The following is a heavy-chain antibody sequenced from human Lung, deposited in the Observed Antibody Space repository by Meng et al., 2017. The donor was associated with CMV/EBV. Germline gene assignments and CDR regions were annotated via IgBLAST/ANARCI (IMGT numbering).Heavy chain of an antibody. D-gene: IGHD1-14*01. CDR2: VVYSGTT. CDR3: ARHHHSPTFDY. V-gene: IGHV4-39*01. CDR1: GSSISSSSYY. Sequence: QLHPQVSRPGLVTPAAPLSLTCTVSGSSISSSSYYWAWIRQPPGEGLEWIGSVVYSGTTYYTSSLKSRVSISVDTSKNQFSLKLSSVTAADTAVYYCARHHHSPTFDYWGQGTLVTVAS. J-gene: IGHJ4*02.